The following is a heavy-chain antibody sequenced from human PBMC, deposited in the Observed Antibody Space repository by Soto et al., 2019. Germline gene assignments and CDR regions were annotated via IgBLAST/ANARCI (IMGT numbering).Heavy chain of an antibody. CDR2: ISGSGGST. D-gene: IGHD4-17*01. J-gene: IGHJ4*02. Sequence: GSLRLSCAASGFTFSSYAMTWVRQAPGKGLEWVSAISGSGGSTYYADSVKGRFTISRDNSKNTLFLQMNSLRVEDTAVYYCEKDAHSMTTVTNGGFLFDYWGKGTLVTV. CDR3: EKDAHSMTTVTNGGFLFDY. CDR1: GFTFSSYA. V-gene: IGHV3-23*01.